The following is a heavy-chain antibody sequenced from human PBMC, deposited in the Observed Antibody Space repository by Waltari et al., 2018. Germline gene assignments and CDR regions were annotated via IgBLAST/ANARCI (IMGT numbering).Heavy chain of an antibody. CDR2: ISAYNGNT. Sequence: QVQLVQSGAEVKKPGASVKVSCKASGSTFTSYGISWVRQAPGQGLEWMGWISAYNGNTNYAQKLQGRVTMTTDTSTSTVYMELRSLRSDDTAVYYCARVIGYGGNSRPLDYWGQGTLVTVSS. D-gene: IGHD4-17*01. CDR1: GSTFTSYG. V-gene: IGHV1-18*01. J-gene: IGHJ4*02. CDR3: ARVIGYGGNSRPLDY.